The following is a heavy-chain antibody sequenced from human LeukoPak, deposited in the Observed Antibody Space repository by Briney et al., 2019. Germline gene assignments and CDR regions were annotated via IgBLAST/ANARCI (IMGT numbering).Heavy chain of an antibody. J-gene: IGHJ4*02. D-gene: IGHD5-24*01. CDR2: IYHSGST. V-gene: IGHV4-30-2*01. CDR1: GGSISSGGYS. CDR3: ARGRDGYKPDFDY. Sequence: SETLSLTCAVSGGSISSGGYSGSWIRQPPGKGLEWIGYIYHSGSTYYNPSLKSRVTISVDRSKNQFSLKLSSVTAADTAVYYCARGRDGYKPDFDYWGQGTLVTVSS.